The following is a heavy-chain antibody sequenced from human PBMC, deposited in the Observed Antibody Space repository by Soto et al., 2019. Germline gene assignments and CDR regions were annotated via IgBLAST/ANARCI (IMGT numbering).Heavy chain of an antibody. CDR2: ISGSGGST. CDR1: GFTFSSYA. CDR3: AKDGRPTVTQCWFDP. D-gene: IGHD4-17*01. Sequence: GGSMRLSCAASGFTFSSYAMSWVRQAPGKGLEWVSAISGSGGSTYYADSVKGRFTISRDNSKNTLYLQMNSLRAEDTAVYYCAKDGRPTVTQCWFDPWGQGTLVTVSS. J-gene: IGHJ5*02. V-gene: IGHV3-23*01.